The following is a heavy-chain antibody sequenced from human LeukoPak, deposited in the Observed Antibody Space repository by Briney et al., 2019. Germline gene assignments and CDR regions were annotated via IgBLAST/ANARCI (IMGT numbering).Heavy chain of an antibody. CDR1: GFTFSSYA. V-gene: IGHV3-23*01. CDR3: AKGTPLSGYYILFDY. CDR2: ISGSGGST. J-gene: IGHJ4*02. D-gene: IGHD3-22*01. Sequence: GGSLRLSCAASGFTFSSYAMSWVRQAPGKGLEWVSAISGSGGSTYYADSVKDRFTISRDNSKNTLYLQMNSLRAEDTAVYYCAKGTPLSGYYILFDYWGQGTLVTVSS.